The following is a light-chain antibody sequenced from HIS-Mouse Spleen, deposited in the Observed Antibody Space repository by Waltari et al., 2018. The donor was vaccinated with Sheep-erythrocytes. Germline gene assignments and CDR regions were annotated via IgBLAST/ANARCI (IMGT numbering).Light chain of an antibody. V-gene: IGLV2-11*01. CDR2: DVS. Sequence: QSALTQPRSVSGSPGQSVTISCTGTSSDVGGYNYVSWYQQHPGKATKLMIYDVSTRPSGVPDRFSGSKSGNTASLTISGLQAEDEADYYCCSYAGSYNHVFATGTKVTVL. CDR1: SSDVGGYNY. CDR3: CSYAGSYNHV. J-gene: IGLJ1*01.